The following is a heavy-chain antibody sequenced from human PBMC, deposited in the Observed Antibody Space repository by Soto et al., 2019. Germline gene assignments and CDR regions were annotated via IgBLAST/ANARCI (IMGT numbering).Heavy chain of an antibody. D-gene: IGHD2-21*02. CDR1: GVTFRTYS. CDR3: ARDATPHVTVAYYYSYSMDV. V-gene: IGHV3-21*01. Sequence: TGGALRLSCGGSGVTFRTYSMKLVRQAPGKGLEWVSSISSGGRYIYYAESVKGRFTISRDNAKNSLSLQMNSLRAEDTAVYYCARDATPHVTVAYYYSYSMDVWGQGTTVTVS. CDR2: ISSGGRYI. J-gene: IGHJ6*02.